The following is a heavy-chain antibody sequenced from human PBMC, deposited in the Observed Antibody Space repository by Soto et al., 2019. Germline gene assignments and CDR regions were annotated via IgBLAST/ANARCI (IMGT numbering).Heavy chain of an antibody. J-gene: IGHJ6*02. CDR3: AKDQFAGDSTPVHYYGMDV. Sequence: EVQLVESGGGLEQRGRSLRLSCAASGFTFDDYAMHWVRQAPGKGLEWVSGISWNSGSIGYADSVKGRFTISRDNAKNSLYLQMNSLRAEDTALYYCAKDQFAGDSTPVHYYGMDVWGQGTTVTVSS. CDR2: ISWNSGSI. V-gene: IGHV3-9*01. D-gene: IGHD3-22*01. CDR1: GFTFDDYA.